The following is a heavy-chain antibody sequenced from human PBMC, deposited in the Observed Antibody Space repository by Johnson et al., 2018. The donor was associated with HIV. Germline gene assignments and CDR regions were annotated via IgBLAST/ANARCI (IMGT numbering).Heavy chain of an antibody. D-gene: IGHD2-21*02. Sequence: QVQLVESGGGVVQPGRSLRLSCAASGFTFSSYAMHWVRQAPGKGLEWVAVISYDGGNKYYADSVKGRFTISRDNAKNSLYLQMNSLRDEDTALYYCARWIRYCGGDCYDVFDIWGQGTKVTVSS. CDR2: ISYDGGNK. CDR3: ARWIRYCGGDCYDVFDI. J-gene: IGHJ3*02. V-gene: IGHV3-30-3*01. CDR1: GFTFSSYA.